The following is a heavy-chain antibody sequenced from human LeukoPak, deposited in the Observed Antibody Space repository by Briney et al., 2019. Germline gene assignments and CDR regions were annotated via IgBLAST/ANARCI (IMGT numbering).Heavy chain of an antibody. J-gene: IGHJ4*02. V-gene: IGHV3-23*01. CDR2: ISSSGGNT. CDR3: PAYYDSSGYPRPPKTY. CDR1: GFTFNNYA. D-gene: IGHD3-22*01. Sequence: PGGSLRLSCAASGFTFNNYAMIWVRQAPGKGLEWLSSISSSGGNTNYADSVKGRFTISRDNSKNTLYLEMNRLRVEDTATHYFPAYYDSSGYPRPPKTYWGQGTLLTVPS.